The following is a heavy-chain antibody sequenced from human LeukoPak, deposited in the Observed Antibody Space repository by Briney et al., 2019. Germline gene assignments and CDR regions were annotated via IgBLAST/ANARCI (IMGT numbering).Heavy chain of an antibody. CDR3: ARARYCSGGSCYWNWFDP. D-gene: IGHD2-15*01. J-gene: IGHJ5*02. V-gene: IGHV3-21*01. CDR2: ISSSSSYI. Sequence: GGSLRLSCAASGFTFSSYSMTWVRQAPGKGLEWVSSISSSSSYIYYADSVKGRFTISRDNAKNSLYLQMNSLRAEDTAVYYCARARYCSGGSCYWNWFDPWGQGTLVTVSS. CDR1: GFTFSSYS.